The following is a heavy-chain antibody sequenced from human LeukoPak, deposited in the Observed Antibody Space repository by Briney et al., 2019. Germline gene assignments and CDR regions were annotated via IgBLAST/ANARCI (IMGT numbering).Heavy chain of an antibody. CDR2: IYPGDSDT. CDR3: ARSSYGSGSYYNLFDY. V-gene: IGHV5-51*01. Sequence: GESLKISCKGSGYSFTSYWIGWVRQMPGKGLEWMGIIYPGDSDTRYSPSFQGQVTISADKSISTAYPQWSSLKASDTAMYYCARSSYGSGSYYNLFDYWGQGTLVTVSS. CDR1: GYSFTSYW. J-gene: IGHJ4*02. D-gene: IGHD3-10*01.